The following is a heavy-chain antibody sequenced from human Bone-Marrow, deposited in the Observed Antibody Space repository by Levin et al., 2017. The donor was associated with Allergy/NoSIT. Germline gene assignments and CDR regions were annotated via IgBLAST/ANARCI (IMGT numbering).Heavy chain of an antibody. V-gene: IGHV4-39*01. CDR1: DFSVTTTDFY. D-gene: IGHD4-11*01. CDR2: LLYGGTT. J-gene: IGHJ4*02. CDR3: ARMAPTGDFDS. Sequence: SETLSLSCTVSDFSVTTTDFYWGWIRQPPGKGLECIGFLLYGGTTDYNPALKSRVTMSVDTSKNQFSLKLRSVTAADTAKYFCARMAPTGDFDSWGRGTLVTVSS.